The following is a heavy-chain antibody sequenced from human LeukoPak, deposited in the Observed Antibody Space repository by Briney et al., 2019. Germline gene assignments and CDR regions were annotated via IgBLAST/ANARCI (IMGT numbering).Heavy chain of an antibody. CDR3: ARLYYDSSGFDY. Sequence: PSETLSLTCTVSGGSISRSSYYWAWIRQPPGKGPEWIGTMFYSGSAYYNPSLESRVTISADTSKNQFSLKLNSVTAADTAVYYCARLYYDSSGFDYWGQGTLVTVSS. CDR2: MFYSGSA. J-gene: IGHJ4*02. CDR1: GGSISRSSYY. V-gene: IGHV4-39*01. D-gene: IGHD3-22*01.